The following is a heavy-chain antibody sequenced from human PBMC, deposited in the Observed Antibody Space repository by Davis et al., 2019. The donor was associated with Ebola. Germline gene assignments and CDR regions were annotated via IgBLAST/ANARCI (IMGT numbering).Heavy chain of an antibody. Sequence: PSGSLSLSCAVSGFPFSNNALHWVCQAPAKGSERVAVTSYDGTTTYYDDSVKGRFTISRDNSKNMLFLQLNRLRSEDTAVYFCARAVPGKEDLDYWGQGTLVTVYS. J-gene: IGHJ4*02. V-gene: IGHV3-30*04. CDR1: GFPFSNNA. CDR3: ARAVPGKEDLDY. D-gene: IGHD6-19*01. CDR2: TSYDGTTT.